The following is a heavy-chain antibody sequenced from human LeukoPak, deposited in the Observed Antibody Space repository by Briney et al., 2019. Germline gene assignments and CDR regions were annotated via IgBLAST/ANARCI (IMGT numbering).Heavy chain of an antibody. V-gene: IGHV3-23*01. CDR1: GFTFSNFA. J-gene: IGHJ4*02. Sequence: PGGSLSLSCAASGFTFSNFAMTWVRQAPGKGLEWVSVINGSGRSTYNADSVRGRFTISRDNSKNTLYLQMNSLSAEDTAVYYCAKGITFYDDSSGDSSDYWGQGALVTVSS. CDR2: INGSGRST. CDR3: AKGITFYDDSSGDSSDY. D-gene: IGHD3-22*01.